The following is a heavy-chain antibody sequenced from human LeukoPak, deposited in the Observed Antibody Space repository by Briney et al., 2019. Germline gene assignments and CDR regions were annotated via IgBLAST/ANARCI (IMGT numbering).Heavy chain of an antibody. J-gene: IGHJ5*01. Sequence: SETLSLTCTVSGGSISSYYWSWIRQPPGKGLEWIGYLYYSGSTNYNPSLKSRITISVDTSKNQFSLKLSSVTAADTAVYYCARGVGGSSWLDFWGQGTVVTVSS. CDR3: ARGVGGSSWLDF. CDR1: GGSISSYY. CDR2: LYYSGST. D-gene: IGHD6-13*01. V-gene: IGHV4-59*01.